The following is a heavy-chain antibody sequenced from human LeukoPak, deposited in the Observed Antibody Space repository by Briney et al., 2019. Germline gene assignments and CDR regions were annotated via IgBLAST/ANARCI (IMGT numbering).Heavy chain of an antibody. V-gene: IGHV4-61*02. CDR2: IYTTGST. CDR3: ARRRDGHDY. J-gene: IGHJ4*02. CDR1: GVSIANTFYY. Sequence: PSQTLSLTCTVSGVSIANTFYYWNWLRQPAGKGLEWIGRIYTTGSTDYNPSLKSRVTISLDTARNQFSLKLSSVTAADTAVYYCARRRDGHDYWGQGTLVTVSS.